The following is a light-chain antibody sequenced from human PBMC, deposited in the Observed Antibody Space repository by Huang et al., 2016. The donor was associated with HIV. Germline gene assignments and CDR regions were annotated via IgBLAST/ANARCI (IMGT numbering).Light chain of an antibody. CDR1: QSVLYSSNNKNY. CDR2: CAS. CDR3: QQYYSTPGT. V-gene: IGKV4-1*01. J-gene: IGKJ2*02. Sequence: DIVMTQSPDSLAVSLGERATINCKSSQSVLYSSNNKNYLAWYQQKPGQPPKLLIYCASTRESGVPDRFSGSGSGTDFTLTISSLQAEDVAVYYCQQYYSTPGTFGQGTKLEIK.